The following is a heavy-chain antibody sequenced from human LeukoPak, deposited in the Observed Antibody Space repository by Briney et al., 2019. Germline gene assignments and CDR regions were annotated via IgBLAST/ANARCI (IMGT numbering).Heavy chain of an antibody. J-gene: IGHJ4*02. CDR2: MSASGSHT. D-gene: IGHD6-19*01. V-gene: IGHV3-23*01. CDR1: GFTFSDFA. CDR3: AKEIHPRSSNGWPFDY. Sequence: GGSLRLSCAASGFTFSDFAMSWVRQAPGKGLEWVSGMSASGSHTHSADFVKGRFTISRDNSRNTLYLQMNSLGTEDTALYYCAKEIHPRSSNGWPFDYWGQGTLVTVSS.